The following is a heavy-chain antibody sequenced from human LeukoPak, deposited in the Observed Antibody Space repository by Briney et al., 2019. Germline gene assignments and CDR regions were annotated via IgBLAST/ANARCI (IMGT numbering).Heavy chain of an antibody. J-gene: IGHJ4*02. CDR1: GGSISSSTYS. D-gene: IGHD3-22*01. Sequence: SETLSLTCTVSGGSISSSTYSWGWIRQPPGKGLEWIGSIYYTGSTYHNPSLKSRVTISEDTSKNQFSLSLRSVTAADTAVYYCARQHSSGYHDYWGQGTLVTVSS. CDR3: ARQHSSGYHDY. CDR2: IYYTGST. V-gene: IGHV4-39*01.